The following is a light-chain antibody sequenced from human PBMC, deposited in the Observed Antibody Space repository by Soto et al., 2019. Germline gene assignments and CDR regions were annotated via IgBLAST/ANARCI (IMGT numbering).Light chain of an antibody. Sequence: EIQLTQSPSFLSASVGDSVTITCRARQDVSRYLAWYQQKPGKAPNLLIYAASTLRSGVPSRFSGSGSETEFTLTISSLQAEDFATYYCQQLNSYVFAFGPGTKVDIK. CDR3: QQLNSYVFA. V-gene: IGKV1-9*01. J-gene: IGKJ3*01. CDR1: QDVSRY. CDR2: AAS.